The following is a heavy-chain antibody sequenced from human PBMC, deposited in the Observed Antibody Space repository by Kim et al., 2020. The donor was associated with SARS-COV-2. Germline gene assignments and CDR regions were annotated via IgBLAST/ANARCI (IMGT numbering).Heavy chain of an antibody. CDR3: ARHPDDYYGSGSMGWYFDL. Sequence: GESLKISCKGSGYSFTSYWISWVRQMPGKGLEWMGRIDPSDSYTNYSPSFQGHVTISADKSISTAYLQWSSLKASDTAMYYCARHPDDYYGSGSMGWYFDLWGRGTLVTVSS. J-gene: IGHJ2*01. CDR1: GYSFTSYW. V-gene: IGHV5-10-1*01. D-gene: IGHD3-10*01. CDR2: IDPSDSYT.